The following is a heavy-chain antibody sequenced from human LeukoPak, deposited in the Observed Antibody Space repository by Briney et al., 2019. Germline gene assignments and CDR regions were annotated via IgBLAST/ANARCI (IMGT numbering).Heavy chain of an antibody. V-gene: IGHV4-39*01. CDR2: IYYSGST. D-gene: IGHD3-10*01. CDR3: ARTRYYYNSRSYGAPYYFDY. CDR1: GFTFSSYA. J-gene: IGHJ4*02. Sequence: GSLRLSCTASGFTFSSYAMNWVRQPPGKGLEWIGSIYYSGSTYYNPSLKSRVTISVDTSKNQFSLKLSSVTAADTAVYYCARTRYYYNSRSYGAPYYFDYWGQGILVTVSS.